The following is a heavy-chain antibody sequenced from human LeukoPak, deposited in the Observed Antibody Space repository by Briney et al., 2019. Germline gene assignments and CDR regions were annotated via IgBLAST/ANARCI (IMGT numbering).Heavy chain of an antibody. CDR2: IYYSGST. V-gene: IGHV4-59*12. J-gene: IGHJ3*02. CDR3: AREPPGPGIAFDI. Sequence: NPSETLSLTCTVSGGSISSYYWSWIRQPPGKGLEWIGYIYYSGSTNYNPSLKSRVTISVDTSKNQFSLKLSSVTAADTAVYYCAREPPGPGIAFDIWGQGTMVTVSS. D-gene: IGHD1-14*01. CDR1: GGSISSYY.